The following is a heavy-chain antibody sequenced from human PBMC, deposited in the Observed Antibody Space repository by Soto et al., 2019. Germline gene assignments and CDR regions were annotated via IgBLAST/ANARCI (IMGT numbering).Heavy chain of an antibody. CDR3: AREGSGYNF. V-gene: IGHV1-69*13. D-gene: IGHD5-12*01. Sequence: SSVKFSCKASAGSFSNFGISLGRQAPGQGLEWMGGIVPVVGRPHYAQRSRGRLTITADESTSTGYMELISLRSDDTAVYYCAREGSGYNFWGQGTQVTASS. CDR2: IVPVVGRP. CDR1: AGSFSNFG. J-gene: IGHJ4*02.